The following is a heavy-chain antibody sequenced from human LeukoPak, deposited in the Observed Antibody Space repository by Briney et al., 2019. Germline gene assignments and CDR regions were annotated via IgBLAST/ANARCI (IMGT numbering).Heavy chain of an antibody. J-gene: IGHJ4*02. CDR2: IYYSGST. CDR3: ARMYSSSWPVGY. V-gene: IGHV4-59*01. D-gene: IGHD6-13*01. CDR1: GGSISSYY. Sequence: PSETLSLTCTVSGGSISSYYWSWIRQPPGKGLEWIGYIYYSGSTNYNPSLKSRVTISVDTSKNQFSLKLSSVTAADTAMYYCARMYSSSWPVGYWGQGTLVTVSS.